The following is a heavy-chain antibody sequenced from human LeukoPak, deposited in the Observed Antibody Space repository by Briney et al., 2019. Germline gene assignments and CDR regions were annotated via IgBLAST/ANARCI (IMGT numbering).Heavy chain of an antibody. CDR2: IYPGDSDT. D-gene: IGHD3-22*01. CDR3: ARLGSGSSGYTNGPAY. V-gene: IGHV5-51*01. Sequence: GESLKISCKGSGYSFTSYWIGWARQMPGKGLEWMGIIYPGDSDTGYSPSFQGQVTISADKSISTAYLQWSSLKASDTAMYYCARLGSGSSGYTNGPAYWGQGTMVTVSS. J-gene: IGHJ4*02. CDR1: GYSFTSYW.